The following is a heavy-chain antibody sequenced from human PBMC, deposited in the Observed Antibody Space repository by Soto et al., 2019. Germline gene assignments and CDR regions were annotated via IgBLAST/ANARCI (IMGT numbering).Heavy chain of an antibody. D-gene: IGHD5-12*01. CDR3: ASLLSGYDCFDY. CDR1: GFTVSSNY. Sequence: EVQLVESGGGLVQPGGSLRLSCADSGFTVSSNYMSWVRQAPGKGLEWVSVIYSGDNTYNADSVKGRFTISRDNFKNTLYLQMNSLRDEDTAVYYCASLLSGYDCFDYWGQGTLVTVSS. V-gene: IGHV3-66*01. CDR2: IYSGDNT. J-gene: IGHJ4*02.